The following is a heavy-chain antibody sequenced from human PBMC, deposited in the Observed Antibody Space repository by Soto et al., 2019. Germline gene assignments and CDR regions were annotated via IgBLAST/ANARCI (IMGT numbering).Heavy chain of an antibody. CDR3: TTIRVRGVILPPWFDP. V-gene: IGHV3-15*01. CDR2: IKSKTDGGTT. D-gene: IGHD3-10*01. Sequence: GGSLRLSCAASGFTFSNAWMSWVRQAPGKGLEWVGRIKSKTDGGTTDYAAPVKGRFTISRDDSKNTLYLQMNSLKTEDTAVYYCTTIRVRGVILPPWFDPWGQGTLVTVSS. CDR1: GFTFSNAW. J-gene: IGHJ5*02.